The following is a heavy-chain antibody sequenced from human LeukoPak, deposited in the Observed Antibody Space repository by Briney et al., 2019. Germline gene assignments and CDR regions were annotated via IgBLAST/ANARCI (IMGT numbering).Heavy chain of an antibody. Sequence: GGSLRLSCVASGYTFSMYWMTWFRQAPGKGLEWVANIKQDGSQKNYVDSVKGRFTISRDNAKNSLYLQMNSLRAEDTAVYYCARDQLEPYYYGSGSYAYWGQGTLVTVSS. J-gene: IGHJ4*02. D-gene: IGHD3-10*01. V-gene: IGHV3-7*01. CDR1: GYTFSMYW. CDR3: ARDQLEPYYYGSGSYAY. CDR2: IKQDGSQK.